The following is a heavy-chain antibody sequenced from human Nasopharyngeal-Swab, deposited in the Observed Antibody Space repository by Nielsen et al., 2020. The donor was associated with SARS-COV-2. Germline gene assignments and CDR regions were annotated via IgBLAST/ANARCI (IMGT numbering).Heavy chain of an antibody. CDR2: ISSSSSYI. J-gene: IGHJ4*02. CDR1: GFTFSSYS. CDR3: GKAVAGTVDY. V-gene: IGHV3-21*03. Sequence: GGSLRLSCAASGFTFSSYSMNWVRQAPGKGLEWVSFISSSSSYIYYADSVKGRFTISRDNAKNSLYLQMNSLKTEDTAVYYCGKAVAGTVDYWGQGTLVTVSS. D-gene: IGHD6-19*01.